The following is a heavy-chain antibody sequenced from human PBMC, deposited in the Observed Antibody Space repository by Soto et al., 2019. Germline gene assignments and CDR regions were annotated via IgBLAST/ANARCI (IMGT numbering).Heavy chain of an antibody. J-gene: IGHJ4*02. Sequence: PGGSLRLCCAASGFTFETSWMTWVRQAPGKGLEWVANIKQDGSEKYYVDSVKGRFTISRDNAKNSLYLQMNSLRVEDTAVYFCVRERISSWGQAPLVTVSS. CDR1: GFTFETSW. CDR2: IKQDGSEK. CDR3: VRERISS. V-gene: IGHV3-7*01. D-gene: IGHD2-15*01.